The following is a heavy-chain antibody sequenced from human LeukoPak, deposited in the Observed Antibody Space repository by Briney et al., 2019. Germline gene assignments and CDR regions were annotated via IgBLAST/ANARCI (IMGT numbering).Heavy chain of an antibody. D-gene: IGHD4-17*01. Sequence: ASVKVSCKASGYTFTSYDINWVRQATGQGLEWMGWMNPNSGNTGYAQKFRGRVTMTRNTSISTAYMELSSLRSEDTAVYYCAREDATVTSIDYWGQGTLVTVSS. CDR1: GYTFTSYD. J-gene: IGHJ4*02. CDR3: AREDATVTSIDY. CDR2: MNPNSGNT. V-gene: IGHV1-8*01.